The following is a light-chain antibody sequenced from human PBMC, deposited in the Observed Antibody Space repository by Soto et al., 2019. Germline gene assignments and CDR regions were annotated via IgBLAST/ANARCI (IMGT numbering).Light chain of an antibody. CDR2: ANN. V-gene: IGLV1-40*01. J-gene: IGLJ2*01. Sequence: QCVLTQPPSVSGAPGQRVTISCTGSSSNIGAGYDVHWYQQLPGTAPKLLIYANNNRPSGVPDRFSGSKSGTSASLAITGLQAEDEADYYCQSYDGSLSGVLFGGGTKLTVL. CDR1: SSNIGAGYD. CDR3: QSYDGSLSGVL.